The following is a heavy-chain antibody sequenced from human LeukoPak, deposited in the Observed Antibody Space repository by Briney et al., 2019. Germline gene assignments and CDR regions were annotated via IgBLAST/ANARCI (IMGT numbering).Heavy chain of an antibody. CDR2: TYYRPKWYN. CDR1: GDSVSSNSAA. Sequence: SQTLSLTCAISGDSVSSNSAAWNWIRQSPSRGLEWLGRTYYRPKWYNDYAVSVKSRITINPDTSKNQFSLQLNSVTPEDTAVYYCARVGKYCSGGSCSVNWFDPWGQGTLVTVSS. CDR3: ARVGKYCSGGSCSVNWFDP. J-gene: IGHJ5*02. V-gene: IGHV6-1*01. D-gene: IGHD2-15*01.